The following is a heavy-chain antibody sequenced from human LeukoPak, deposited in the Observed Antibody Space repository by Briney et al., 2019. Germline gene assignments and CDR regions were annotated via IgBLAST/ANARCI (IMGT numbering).Heavy chain of an antibody. CDR2: MNPNSGNT. J-gene: IGHJ4*02. CDR1: GYTFTGYY. D-gene: IGHD4-23*01. Sequence: GASVKVSCKASGYTFTGYYMHWVRQAPGQGLEWMGWMNPNSGNTGYAQKFQGRVTMTRNTSISTAYMELSSLRSDDTAVYYCARDGEDMTTVVTPPFDYWGQGTLVTVSS. V-gene: IGHV1-8*02. CDR3: ARDGEDMTTVVTPPFDY.